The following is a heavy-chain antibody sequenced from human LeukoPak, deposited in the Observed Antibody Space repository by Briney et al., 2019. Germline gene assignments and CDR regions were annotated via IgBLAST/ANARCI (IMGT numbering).Heavy chain of an antibody. D-gene: IGHD3-9*01. CDR1: GGSFSGYY. Sequence: SETLSLTCAVYGGSFSGYYWSWIRQPPGKGLEWIGEINHSGSTNYNPSLKSRVTTSVDTSKNQFSLKLSSVTAADTAVYYCARDPSSYDILTGYYTAHWFDPWGQGTLVTVSS. J-gene: IGHJ5*02. CDR3: ARDPSSYDILTGYYTAHWFDP. V-gene: IGHV4-34*01. CDR2: INHSGST.